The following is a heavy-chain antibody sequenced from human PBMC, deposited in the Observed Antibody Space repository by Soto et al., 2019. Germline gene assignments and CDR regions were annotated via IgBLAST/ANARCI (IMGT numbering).Heavy chain of an antibody. CDR3: SRRIPFGYGMDV. D-gene: IGHD2-21*01. Sequence: EVQLVESGGGLVQPGGSLRLSCAASGFTFSSYAMHWVRQAPGKGLEYVSVITSSGRNTDYASSVKGRFTISRDNSKNALYLQTGCLRAEDMAVYYCSRRIPFGYGMDVWGQGTTVTVSS. CDR1: GFTFSSYA. CDR2: ITSSGRNT. J-gene: IGHJ6*02. V-gene: IGHV3-64*01.